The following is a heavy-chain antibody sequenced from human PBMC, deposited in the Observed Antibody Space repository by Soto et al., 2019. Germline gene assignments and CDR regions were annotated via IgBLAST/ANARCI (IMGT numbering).Heavy chain of an antibody. CDR3: ALLWFGELMAYYYGMDV. J-gene: IGHJ6*02. D-gene: IGHD3-10*01. CDR2: ISGSGGST. CDR1: GFTFSSYA. V-gene: IGHV3-23*01. Sequence: PGGSLRLSCAASGFTFSSYAMSWVRQAPGKGLEWVSAISGSGGSTYYADSVKGRFTISRDNSKNTLYLQMNSLRAEDTAVYYCALLWFGELMAYYYGMDVWGQGTTVTVSS.